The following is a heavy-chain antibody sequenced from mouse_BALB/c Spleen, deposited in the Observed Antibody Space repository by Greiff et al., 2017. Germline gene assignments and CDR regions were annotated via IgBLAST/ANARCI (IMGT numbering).Heavy chain of an antibody. Sequence: VQLQQSGAELARPGASVKLSCKASGYTFTSYWMQWVKQRPGQGLEWIGAIYPGDGDTRYTQKFKGKATLTADKSSSTAYMQLSSLASEDSAVYYCARAFYYGSSYFDNWGQGTTLTVSS. CDR3: ARAFYYGSSYFDN. CDR1: GYTFTSYW. V-gene: IGHV1-87*01. D-gene: IGHD1-1*01. J-gene: IGHJ2*01. CDR2: IYPGDGDT.